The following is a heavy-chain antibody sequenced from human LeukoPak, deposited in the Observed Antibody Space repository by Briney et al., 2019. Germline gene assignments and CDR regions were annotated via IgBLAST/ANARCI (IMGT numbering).Heavy chain of an antibody. Sequence: PGGSLRLSCAASGFTFSTYSLNWVRQAPGKGLEWLSSLSGDKKYIYYADSVKGRFTISRHNSKNTLYLQMNSLRAEDTAVYYCARATGTSSGYSDYWGQGTLVTVSS. CDR3: ARATGTSSGYSDY. CDR1: GFTFSTYS. J-gene: IGHJ4*02. V-gene: IGHV3-21*04. CDR2: LSGDKKYI. D-gene: IGHD3-22*01.